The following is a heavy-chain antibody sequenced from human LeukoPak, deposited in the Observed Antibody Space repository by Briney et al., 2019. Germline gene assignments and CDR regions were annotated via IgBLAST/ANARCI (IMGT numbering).Heavy chain of an antibody. CDR1: GFPFNSYV. V-gene: IGHV3-30*03. Sequence: GRSLRLSCAASGFPFNSYVMHWVRQAPAMGLEWVAVISYDGSNKYYADSVKGRFTISRDNSKNTLWLQMNSLRAEDTAVYYCAGGTYYGDYWGQGTLVTVSS. CDR2: ISYDGSNK. CDR3: AGGTYYGDY. D-gene: IGHD1-26*01. J-gene: IGHJ4*02.